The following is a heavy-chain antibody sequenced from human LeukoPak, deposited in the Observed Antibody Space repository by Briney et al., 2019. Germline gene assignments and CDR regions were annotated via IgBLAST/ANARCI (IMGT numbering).Heavy chain of an antibody. CDR2: ISGSGDST. CDR3: AKDPLSYYYYYYMDV. CDR1: GFTFISYA. Sequence: GGSLRLSCAASGFTFISYAMSWVRQAPGKGLEWVSTISGSGDSTYYADSVKGRFTISRDNSKNTLHLQMNSLRAEDTAVYYCAKDPLSYYYYYYMDVWGKGTTVTVSS. J-gene: IGHJ6*03. V-gene: IGHV3-23*01.